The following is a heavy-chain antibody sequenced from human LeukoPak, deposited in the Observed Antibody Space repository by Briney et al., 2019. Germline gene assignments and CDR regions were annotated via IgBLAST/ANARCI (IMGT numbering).Heavy chain of an antibody. CDR1: GFTVSSNY. D-gene: IGHD3-22*01. J-gene: IGHJ4*02. CDR3: ARDLGYGSIGLYHYFAS. V-gene: IGHV3-21*01. CDR2: ITSSGPDI. Sequence: GESLRLSCAASGFTVSSNYMSWVRQVPGKGLEWVSSITSSGPDIYYAESVKGRFTISRDNAKNSLYLQMDSLRAEDTAVYYCARDLGYGSIGLYHYFASWGQGTLVTVSS.